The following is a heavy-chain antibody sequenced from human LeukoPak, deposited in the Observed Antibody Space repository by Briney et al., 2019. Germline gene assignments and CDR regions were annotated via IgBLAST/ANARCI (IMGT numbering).Heavy chain of an antibody. CDR2: IYYSGST. V-gene: IGHV4-59*01. D-gene: IGHD3-22*01. J-gene: IGHJ3*02. CDR3: ARAKNYYDSSGYSYSQAFDI. CDR1: GGSISSYY. Sequence: PSETLSLTCTVSGGSISSYYWSWIRQPPGKGLEWIGYIYYSGSTNYNPSLKSRVTISVDTSKNQFSLKLSSVTAADTAVYYSARAKNYYDSSGYSYSQAFDIWGQGTMVTVSS.